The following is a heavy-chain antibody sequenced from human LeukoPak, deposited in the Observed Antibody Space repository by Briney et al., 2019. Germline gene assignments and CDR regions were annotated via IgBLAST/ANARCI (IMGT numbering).Heavy chain of an antibody. CDR3: TTDGDPGGGWFDP. CDR2: IRSKTDGGTT. Sequence: GGSLRLSCAASGFTFSNAWMSWVRQAPGKGLEWVGRIRSKTDGGTTDYAAPVKGRFTISRADSKNTVHLQRNSLETEDTAVYYCTTDGDPGGGWFDPWGQGTLVTVSS. J-gene: IGHJ5*02. D-gene: IGHD2-21*02. V-gene: IGHV3-15*01. CDR1: GFTFSNAW.